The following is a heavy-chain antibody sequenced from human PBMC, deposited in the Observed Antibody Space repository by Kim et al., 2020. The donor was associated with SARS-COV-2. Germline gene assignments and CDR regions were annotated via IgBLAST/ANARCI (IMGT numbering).Heavy chain of an antibody. V-gene: IGHV3-30*18. Sequence: GGSLRLSCAASGFTFSSYGMYWVRQAPGKGLVWVAVISNDGSNKYYADSVKGRFSISRDNSKYTLYLQMNSLRAEDTAVYYCAKAPPLDYDNIGTPVGGQGTLVTVSS. D-gene: IGHD3-22*01. CDR3: AKAPPLDYDNIGTPV. CDR1: GFTFSSYG. CDR2: ISNDGSNK. J-gene: IGHJ4*02.